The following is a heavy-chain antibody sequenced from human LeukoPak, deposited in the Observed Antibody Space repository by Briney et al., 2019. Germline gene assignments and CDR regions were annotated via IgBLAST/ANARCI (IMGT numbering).Heavy chain of an antibody. V-gene: IGHV4-39*01. CDR3: ASLRERSYYARGFDY. D-gene: IGHD1-26*01. CDR1: GGSISSSSYY. J-gene: IGHJ4*02. Sequence: SETLSLTRTVSGGSISSSSYYWGWIRQPPGKGLEWIGSIYYSGSTYYNPSLKSRVTISVDTSKNQFSLKLSSVTAADTAVYYCASLRERSYYARGFDYWGQGTLVTVSS. CDR2: IYYSGST.